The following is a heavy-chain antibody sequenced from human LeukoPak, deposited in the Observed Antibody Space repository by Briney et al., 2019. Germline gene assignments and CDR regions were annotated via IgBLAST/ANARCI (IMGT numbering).Heavy chain of an antibody. CDR1: GYSFTSYW. D-gene: IGHD1-26*01. CDR2: IYPGDSDT. CDR3: ARVAGSHELDVFDI. Sequence: GESLKISCKGSGYSFTSYWIAWVRQMPGKGLEWMGIIYPGDSDTRYSPSFQGQVTISVDKSFSTAYLQWSSLKASHTAMYYCARVAGSHELDVFDIWGQGKMVTVSS. V-gene: IGHV5-51*01. J-gene: IGHJ3*02.